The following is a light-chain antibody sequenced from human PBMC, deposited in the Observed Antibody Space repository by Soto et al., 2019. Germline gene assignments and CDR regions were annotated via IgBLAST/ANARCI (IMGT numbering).Light chain of an antibody. CDR2: GAS. CDR3: QQYGSSPPWT. CDR1: QSVTNNY. Sequence: EIVLTQSPGTLSLSPGERATLSCRASQSVTNNYLGWYQQSPGQAPRLVIYGASSRATGIPDRFSGSGSGTDFTLIINRLEPEDSAVYFCQQYGSSPPWTFGQGTKVEIK. V-gene: IGKV3-20*01. J-gene: IGKJ1*01.